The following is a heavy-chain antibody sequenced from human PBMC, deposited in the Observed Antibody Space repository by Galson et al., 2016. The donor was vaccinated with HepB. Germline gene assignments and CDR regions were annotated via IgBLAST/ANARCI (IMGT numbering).Heavy chain of an antibody. CDR3: AKDPGLGEFHAIFHY. Sequence: SLRLSCAASGFTFSSYAMSWVRQAPGKGLEWVSAISGSGGSTDYADSVKGHFTISRDNSKNTLYLQMNSLRAEDTAVYYCAKDPGLGEFHAIFHYWGQGTLVTVSS. J-gene: IGHJ4*02. V-gene: IGHV3-23*01. CDR2: ISGSGGST. D-gene: IGHD3-16*01. CDR1: GFTFSSYA.